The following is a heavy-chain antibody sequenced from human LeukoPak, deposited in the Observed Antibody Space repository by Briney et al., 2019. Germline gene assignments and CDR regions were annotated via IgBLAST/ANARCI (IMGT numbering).Heavy chain of an antibody. CDR2: ISSSSSYI. CDR3: ARVGDIVVVPALLDY. J-gene: IGHJ4*02. CDR1: GFTFSSYS. D-gene: IGHD2-2*01. Sequence: GGSLRLSCAASGFTFSSYSMNWVRQAPGKGLEWVSYISSSSSYIYYADSVKGRFTISRDNAKNSLYLQMNSLRAEDTAVYYCARVGDIVVVPALLDYWGQGTLVTVSS. V-gene: IGHV3-21*01.